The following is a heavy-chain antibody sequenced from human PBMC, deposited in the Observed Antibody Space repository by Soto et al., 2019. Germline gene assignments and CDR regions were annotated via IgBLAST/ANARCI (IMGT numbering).Heavy chain of an antibody. Sequence: QVQLQESGPGLVKPSQTLSLTCTVSGGSISSGGYYWSWIRQHPGKGLEWIGYIYYSGSTYYNPSLKSRVTISVDTSKNQFSLKLSSVTAADTAVYYCARDEGAGYGRLRAFDIWGQGTMVTVSS. CDR1: GGSISSGGYY. V-gene: IGHV4-31*03. CDR3: ARDEGAGYGRLRAFDI. CDR2: IYYSGST. J-gene: IGHJ3*02. D-gene: IGHD4-17*01.